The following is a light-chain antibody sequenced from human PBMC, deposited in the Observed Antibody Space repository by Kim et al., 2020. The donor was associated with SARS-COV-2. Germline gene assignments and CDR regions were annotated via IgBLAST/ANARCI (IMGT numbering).Light chain of an antibody. CDR1: SSNIGTVYD. V-gene: IGLV1-40*01. CDR3: QSFDSSLSTYV. Sequence: TVTVAGIGSSSNIGTVYDVHWYQHRPGIAPKLLIFGNTNRPSGVPDRFSGSKSGTSASLAITGLQAEDEADYYCQSFDSSLSTYVFGSGTKVTVL. CDR2: GNT. J-gene: IGLJ1*01.